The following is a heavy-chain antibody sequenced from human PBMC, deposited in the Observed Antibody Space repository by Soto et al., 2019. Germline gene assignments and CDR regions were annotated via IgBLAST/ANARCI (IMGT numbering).Heavy chain of an antibody. CDR3: ARPRGHCSGGSCFPFVS. CDR1: GFTFSNYW. D-gene: IGHD2-15*01. CDR2: IKEDGSEK. Sequence: GESLKISCAASGFTFSNYWMSWVRQAPGKGLEWVANIKEDGSEKYYVDSVKGRFTISRDNAKNSLYLQMNSLRAEDTAVYYCARPRGHCSGGSCFPFVSWGQGTLVTVSS. V-gene: IGHV3-7*01. J-gene: IGHJ4*02.